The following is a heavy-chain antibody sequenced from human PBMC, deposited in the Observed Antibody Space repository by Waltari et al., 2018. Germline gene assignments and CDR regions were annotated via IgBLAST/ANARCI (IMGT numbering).Heavy chain of an antibody. V-gene: IGHV4-39*01. CDR1: GGSISSSSYY. D-gene: IGHD2-2*01. CDR3: ASGVVPAAMGDYYYYYGMDV. CDR2: IYYSGST. J-gene: IGHJ6*02. Sequence: QLQLQESGPGLVKPSETLSLTCTVSGGSISSSSYYWGWIRQPPGKGLEWIGSIYYSGSTYYNPSLKIRVTISVDTSKNQFSLKLSSVTAADTAVYYCASGVVPAAMGDYYYYYGMDVWGQGTTVTVSS.